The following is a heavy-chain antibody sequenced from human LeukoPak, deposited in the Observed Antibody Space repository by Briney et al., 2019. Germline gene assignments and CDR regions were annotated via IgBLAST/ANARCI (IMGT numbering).Heavy chain of an antibody. CDR1: GGSISSYY. Sequence: SETLSLTCTVSGGSISSYYWSWIRQPPGKGLEWIGYIYTSGSTNYNPSLKSRVTISVDTSKNQFSLKLSSVTAADTAVYYCARLSFQVTMVRDLWFDPWGQGTLVTVSS. J-gene: IGHJ5*02. D-gene: IGHD3-10*01. V-gene: IGHV4-4*09. CDR3: ARLSFQVTMVRDLWFDP. CDR2: IYTSGST.